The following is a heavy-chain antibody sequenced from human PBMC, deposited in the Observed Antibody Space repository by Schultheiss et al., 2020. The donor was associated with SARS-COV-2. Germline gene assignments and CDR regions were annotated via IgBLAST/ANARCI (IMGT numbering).Heavy chain of an antibody. Sequence: SETLSLTCTVSGASISSFYWSWIRQPPGKGLEWIGYIYHSGSTYYNPSLKSRVTISVDRSKNQFSLKLTSVTAADTAVYYCARVDSSGPDLFDYWGQGTLVTVSS. D-gene: IGHD3-22*01. CDR2: IYHSGST. V-gene: IGHV4-59*12. J-gene: IGHJ4*02. CDR3: ARVDSSGPDLFDY. CDR1: GASISSFY.